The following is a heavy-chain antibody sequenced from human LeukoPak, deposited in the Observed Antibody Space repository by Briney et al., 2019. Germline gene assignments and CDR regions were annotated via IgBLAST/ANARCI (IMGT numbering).Heavy chain of an antibody. CDR3: ARGSLVGATNWFDP. D-gene: IGHD1-26*01. Sequence: PSETLSLTCTVSGYSISSGYYWGWIRQPPGKGLEWIGSIYHSGSTYYNPSLKSRVTISVDTSKNQFSLKLSSVTAADTAVYYCARGSLVGATNWFDPWGQGTLVTVSS. CDR2: IYHSGST. CDR1: GYSISSGYY. J-gene: IGHJ5*02. V-gene: IGHV4-38-2*02.